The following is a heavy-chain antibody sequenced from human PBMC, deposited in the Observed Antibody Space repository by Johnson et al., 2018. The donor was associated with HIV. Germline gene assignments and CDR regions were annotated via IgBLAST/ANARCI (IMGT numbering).Heavy chain of an antibody. CDR2: ISYDGSNT. CDR3: ASVPMIVVLDGAFDI. V-gene: IGHV3-30-3*01. J-gene: IGHJ3*02. CDR1: GFTFSSYA. Sequence: QVQLVESGGGVVQPGRSLRLSCAAYGFTFSSYAMHWVRQAPGKGLEWVAVISYDGSNTYYADSVKGRFTISRDNSKNTLYLQMNSLRAEDTAVYYCASVPMIVVLDGAFDIWGQGTMVTVSS. D-gene: IGHD3-22*01.